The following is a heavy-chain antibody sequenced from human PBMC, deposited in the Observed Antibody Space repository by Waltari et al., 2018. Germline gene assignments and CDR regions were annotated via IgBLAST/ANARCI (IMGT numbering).Heavy chain of an antibody. CDR1: GFTFSSYW. CDR3: ARDGYTYGYGGMGV. J-gene: IGHJ6*02. Sequence: EVQLVESGGGLVQPGGSLRLSCAASGFTFSSYWMHWVRQAPGKGLVWGSRMNGDGSSTTYAESVKGRFTISRDNAKNTLYLQMNSLRAEDTAVYYCARDGYTYGYGGMGVWGQGTTVTVSS. V-gene: IGHV3-74*01. D-gene: IGHD5-18*01. CDR2: MNGDGSST.